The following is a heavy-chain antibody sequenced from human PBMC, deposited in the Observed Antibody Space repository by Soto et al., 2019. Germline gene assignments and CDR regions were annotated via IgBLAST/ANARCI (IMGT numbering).Heavy chain of an antibody. J-gene: IGHJ3*02. CDR2: IYYSGST. Sequence: QLQLQESGPGLVKPSETLSLTCTVSGGSVSSSSYYWGWIRQPPGKGLEWIGSIYYSGSTYYKPSLKMRVTISVETSKNHFALKLSSVTAADTGVYYCARPPAGAGACDIWGQETMVTVSS. CDR3: ARPPAGAGACDI. V-gene: IGHV4-39*01. D-gene: IGHD6-19*01. CDR1: GGSVSSSSYY.